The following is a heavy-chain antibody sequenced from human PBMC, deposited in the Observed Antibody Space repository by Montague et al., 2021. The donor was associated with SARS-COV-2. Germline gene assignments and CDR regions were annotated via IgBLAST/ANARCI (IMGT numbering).Heavy chain of an antibody. V-gene: IGHV4-59*08. CDR3: ARHVRDLLPLDH. J-gene: IGHJ4*02. D-gene: IGHD1-26*01. Sequence: ETLSLTCIVSGGSINNFYWSRLRQPPGKGLGWFGFPNKSGTTNYNPSRRSRATIPLDTSKKQFSLKVHSVTAADTAVYYCARHVRDLLPLDHWGQGTLVTVSS. CDR2: PNKSGTT. CDR1: GGSINNFY.